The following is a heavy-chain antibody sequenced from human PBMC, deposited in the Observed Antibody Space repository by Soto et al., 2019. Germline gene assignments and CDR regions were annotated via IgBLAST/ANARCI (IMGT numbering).Heavy chain of an antibody. CDR3: ARWERGSLGYYYFDY. V-gene: IGHV4-31*03. CDR2: IYYSGST. CDR1: GGSISSGGYY. D-gene: IGHD1-1*01. J-gene: IGHJ4*02. Sequence: SEALSLTCTVSGGSISSGGYYWSWIRQHPGKGLEWIGYIYYSGSTYYNPSLKSRVTISVDTSKNQFSLKLSSVTAADTAVYYCARWERGSLGYYYFDYWGQGTLVTVSS.